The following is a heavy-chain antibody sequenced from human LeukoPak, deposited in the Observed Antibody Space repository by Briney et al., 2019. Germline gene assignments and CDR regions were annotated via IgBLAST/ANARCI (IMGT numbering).Heavy chain of an antibody. V-gene: IGHV3-23*01. Sequence: PGGSLRLSCAASGFTFSSYAMSWVRQAPGKGLEWVSAISGSGGSTYYADSVKGRFTISRDNSKNTLYLQTNSLRAEDTAVYYCAKVGGSYYYDSSGSNGYYFDYWGQGTLVTVSS. CDR3: AKVGGSYYYDSSGSNGYYFDY. CDR2: ISGSGGST. D-gene: IGHD3-22*01. J-gene: IGHJ4*02. CDR1: GFTFSSYA.